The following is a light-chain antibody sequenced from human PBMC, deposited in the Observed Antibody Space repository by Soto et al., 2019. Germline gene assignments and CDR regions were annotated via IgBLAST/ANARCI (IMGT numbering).Light chain of an antibody. J-gene: IGKJ1*01. CDR1: QSVSTN. CDR2: GAS. V-gene: IGKV3-15*01. CDR3: HHYNNWPQT. Sequence: EIVMTQSPATLPVSPGERATLSCRASQSVSTNFAWYQHKPGQAPRLLIYGASTRATGIPARFSGSGSGTEFTLTISSLQSEDFAVYYCHHYNNWPQTFGQGTKVEIK.